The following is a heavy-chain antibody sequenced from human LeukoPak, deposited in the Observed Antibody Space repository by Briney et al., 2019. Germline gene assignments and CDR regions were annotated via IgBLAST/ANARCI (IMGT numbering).Heavy chain of an antibody. Sequence: PSETLSLTCAVYGGSFSRYYWGWIRQSPGTGLEWIGSIYYSGTTYYNPSLKSRVTISIDTSKNQFSLKLSSVTAADTAVYYCASGSSSWYGYYYYYYMDVWGKGTTVTVSS. V-gene: IGHV4-34*01. CDR2: IYYSGTT. D-gene: IGHD6-13*01. CDR3: ASGSSSWYGYYYYYYMDV. CDR1: GGSFSRYY. J-gene: IGHJ6*03.